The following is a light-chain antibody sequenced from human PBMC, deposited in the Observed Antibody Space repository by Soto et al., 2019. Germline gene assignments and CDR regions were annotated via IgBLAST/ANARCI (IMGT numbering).Light chain of an antibody. J-gene: IGKJ1*01. CDR3: QQYANWPRT. Sequence: EILMTQSPATLSVSPGEGVTLSCRASQSISSNLAWYQQKPGQAPRLLIYGASTRATGIPARFSGSGSGTEFTLTISSLQSEDFAIYYCQQYANWPRTFGLGTKV. V-gene: IGKV3-15*01. CDR1: QSISSN. CDR2: GAS.